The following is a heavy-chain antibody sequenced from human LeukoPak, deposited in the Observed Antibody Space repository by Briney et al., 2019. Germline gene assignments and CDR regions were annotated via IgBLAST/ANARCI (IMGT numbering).Heavy chain of an antibody. CDR1: GGSVSSGIYY. CDR3: ARMRHGDYFDY. D-gene: IGHD4-17*01. CDR2: ISYSGTT. Sequence: ASETLSLTCTVSGGSVSSGIYYWSWIRQPPGKALEWIGYISYSGTTNYNPSLKSRVTISVDTSKNQFSLKLTSVTAADTAVYYCARMRHGDYFDYWGLGTLVTVSS. V-gene: IGHV4-61*01. J-gene: IGHJ4*02.